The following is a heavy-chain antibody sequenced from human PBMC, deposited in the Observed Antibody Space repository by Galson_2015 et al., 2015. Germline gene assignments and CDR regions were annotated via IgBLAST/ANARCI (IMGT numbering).Heavy chain of an antibody. CDR3: ARDYGSGMDV. D-gene: IGHD3-10*01. J-gene: IGHJ6*04. CDR2: IWYDGSNE. CDR1: GFTFSSYG. V-gene: IGHV3-33*08. Sequence: SLRLSCAASGFTFSSYGMHWVRQAPGKGPEWVAMIWYDGSNEYHADSVKGRFTISRDNSKNTLSLQMNSLRVEDTAVYYCARDYGSGMDVWGKGTTVTVSS.